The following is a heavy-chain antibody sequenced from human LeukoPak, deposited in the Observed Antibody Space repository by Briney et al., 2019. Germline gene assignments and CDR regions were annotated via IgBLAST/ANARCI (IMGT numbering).Heavy chain of an antibody. D-gene: IGHD5-12*01. CDR1: GYTFTSYY. Sequence: VASVKVSCKASGYTFTSYYMHWVRQAPGQGLEWMGIINPSGGSTSYAQKFQGRVTMTRDTSTSTVYMELSSLRSEDTAVYHCALGVATTPFDYWGQGTLVTVSS. CDR2: INPSGGST. J-gene: IGHJ4*02. CDR3: ALGVATTPFDY. V-gene: IGHV1-46*01.